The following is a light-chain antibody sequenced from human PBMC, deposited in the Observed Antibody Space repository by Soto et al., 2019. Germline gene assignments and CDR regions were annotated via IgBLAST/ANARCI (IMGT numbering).Light chain of an antibody. CDR1: QSISSW. CDR2: DAS. V-gene: IGKV1-5*01. Sequence: DIPMTQSPSTLSASVGDRVTITCRASQSISSWLTWYQQKPGKAPKVRIYDASTLQNGVPPRFSGSGSGTEFTLTISSLQPDDFATYYCQRYDSYSSWTFGQGTKVEL. CDR3: QRYDSYSSWT. J-gene: IGKJ1*01.